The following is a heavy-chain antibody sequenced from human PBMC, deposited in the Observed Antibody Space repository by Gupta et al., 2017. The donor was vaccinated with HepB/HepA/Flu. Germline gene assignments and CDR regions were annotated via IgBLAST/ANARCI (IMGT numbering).Heavy chain of an antibody. D-gene: IGHD6-19*01. V-gene: IGHV3-72*01. CDR1: GFTFSDLF. CDR3: SGTVTGRHFDY. Sequence: EVQLVESGGGLVQPGGSLRLSCAVSGFTFSDLFIDWFRRAPGKGLEWIGRSRNKANSYSTEYAASVKGRFTVSRDDSKNSMYLQMNSLQTEDTAVYYCSGTVTGRHFDYWGQGTLVTVSS. J-gene: IGHJ4*02. CDR2: SRNKANSYST.